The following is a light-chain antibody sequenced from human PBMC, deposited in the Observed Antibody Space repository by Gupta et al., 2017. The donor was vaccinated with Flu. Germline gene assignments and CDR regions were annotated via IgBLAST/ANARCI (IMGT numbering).Light chain of an antibody. J-gene: IGLJ2*01. CDR2: GVT. CDR3: CSYAGTFTFV. CDR1: SSDVGNYDY. V-gene: IGLV2-11*01. Sequence: SVTISCTGSSSDVGNYDYVSWYQQHPGKAPKLRMYGVTERPSGVSERFSGSKSGKTASLTISGLQAEDEASYYCCSYAGTFTFVFGGGTNLTVL.